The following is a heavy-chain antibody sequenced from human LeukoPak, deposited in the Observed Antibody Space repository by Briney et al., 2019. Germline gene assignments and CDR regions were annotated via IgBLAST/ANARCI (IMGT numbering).Heavy chain of an antibody. CDR1: GGSISSGDYY. CDR3: ARNDMITFGGVFGFDY. D-gene: IGHD3-16*01. Sequence: PSETLSLTCTVSGGSISSGDYYWSWIRQPPGKGLAWIGYIYYSGSTYYNPSLKSRVTISVDTSKNQFSLKLSSVTAADTAVYYCARNDMITFGGVFGFDYWGQRTLVTVSS. V-gene: IGHV4-30-4*08. CDR2: IYYSGST. J-gene: IGHJ4*02.